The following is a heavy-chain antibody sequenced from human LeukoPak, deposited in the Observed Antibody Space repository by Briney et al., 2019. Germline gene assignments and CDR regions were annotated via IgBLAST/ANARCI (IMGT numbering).Heavy chain of an antibody. CDR1: GVSFPTYI. V-gene: IGHV1-69*02. D-gene: IGHD4-23*01. CDR2: IIPILGIV. J-gene: IGHJ3*02. CDR3: ARPTYGGNPIDDAFDI. Sequence: RASVKVSCTASGVSFPTYIIDWGRQAPGQGLEWRGRIIPILGIVNYAQKFQGRVTITADKYTSTAYMELSSLRADDTAVYYWARPTYGGNPIDDAFDIWGQGTMVTVSS.